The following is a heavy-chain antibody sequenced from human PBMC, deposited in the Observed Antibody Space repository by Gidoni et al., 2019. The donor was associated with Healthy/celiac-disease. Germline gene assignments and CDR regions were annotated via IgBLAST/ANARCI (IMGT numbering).Heavy chain of an antibody. D-gene: IGHD7-27*01. V-gene: IGHV4-59*01. CDR1: GGSISSYY. CDR2: IYYSGST. J-gene: IGHJ4*02. CDR3: ARAFAGDFDY. Sequence: QVQLQESGPGLVKPSETLSLTCTVSGGSISSYYWSWIRQPPGNGLEWIGYIYYSGSTNYNPSLKSRVTISVDTSKNQFSLKLSSVTAADTAVYYCARAFAGDFDYWGQGTLVTVSS.